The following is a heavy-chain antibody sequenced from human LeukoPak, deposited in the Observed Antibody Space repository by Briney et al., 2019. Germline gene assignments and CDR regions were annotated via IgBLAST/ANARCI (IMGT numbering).Heavy chain of an antibody. CDR3: ARDPASGSYSVDY. Sequence: SETLSLTCTVSGHSISSGYYWGWIRQPPGKGLEWIGSIYHSGSTYYNPSLKSRVTISVDTSKNQFSLKLSSVTAADTAVYYCARDPASGSYSVDYWGQGTLVTVSS. J-gene: IGHJ4*02. V-gene: IGHV4-38-2*02. CDR1: GHSISSGYY. CDR2: IYHSGST. D-gene: IGHD1-26*01.